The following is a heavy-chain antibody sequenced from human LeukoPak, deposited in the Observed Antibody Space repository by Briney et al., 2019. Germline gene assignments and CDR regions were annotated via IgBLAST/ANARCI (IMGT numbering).Heavy chain of an antibody. CDR2: MNSDGSSI. J-gene: IGHJ4*02. CDR1: GLPFSKYW. Sequence: PGGSLRLSCAASGLPFSKYWMHWVRQAPGKGLVWVSRMNSDGSSISYADSVKGRFTISRDNAKNTLYLQMNSLRAEDAAVYYCATVSRSSGRGYFDYWGQGTLVTVSS. CDR3: ATVSRSSGRGYFDY. V-gene: IGHV3-74*01. D-gene: IGHD6-19*01.